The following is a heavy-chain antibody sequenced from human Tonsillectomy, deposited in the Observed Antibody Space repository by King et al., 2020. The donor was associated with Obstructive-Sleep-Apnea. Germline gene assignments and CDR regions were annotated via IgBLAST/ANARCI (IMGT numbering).Heavy chain of an antibody. Sequence: PLQESGPGLVKPSQTLSLTCIVSGGSISSGGYYWRWIRQHPGKGLEWIGSIYYSGSTYYNPSLKSRPTISVDTSKNLFSLKLSSVTAADTAVYYCAREGGYAYAFDIWGQGTLVTVSS. D-gene: IGHD3-22*01. CDR2: IYYSGST. CDR1: GGSISSGGYY. V-gene: IGHV4-31*03. J-gene: IGHJ3*02. CDR3: AREGGYAYAFDI.